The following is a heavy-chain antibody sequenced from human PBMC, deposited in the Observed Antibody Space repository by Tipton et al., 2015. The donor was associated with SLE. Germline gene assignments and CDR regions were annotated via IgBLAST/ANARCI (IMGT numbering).Heavy chain of an antibody. V-gene: IGHV3-33*01. D-gene: IGHD1-7*01. CDR2: IWYDGSNK. CDR1: GFTFSTYG. Sequence: SLRLSCAASGFTFSTYGMHWVRQAPGKGLEWVAFIWYDGSNKYHVDSVKGRFTISRDNSKNTLYLQMNSLRAEDTAIYYCARGVSGTSGYWGQGTLVTVSS. CDR3: ARGVSGTSGY. J-gene: IGHJ4*02.